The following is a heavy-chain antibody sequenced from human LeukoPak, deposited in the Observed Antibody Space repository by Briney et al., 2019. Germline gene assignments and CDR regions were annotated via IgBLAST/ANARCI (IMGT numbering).Heavy chain of an antibody. V-gene: IGHV4-38-2*01. D-gene: IGHD4-11*01. CDR1: GYFVISGYY. Sequence: PSETLSLTCGVSGYFVISGYYWGWIRQPPGKGLEWIGNIYNTGSTYYNPSLKSRVTISVDTSNNQFSLKLSSVTSADTAVYYCASCTTVTNALSFDYWGQRSLVIVSS. J-gene: IGHJ4*02. CDR3: ASCTTVTNALSFDY. CDR2: IYNTGST.